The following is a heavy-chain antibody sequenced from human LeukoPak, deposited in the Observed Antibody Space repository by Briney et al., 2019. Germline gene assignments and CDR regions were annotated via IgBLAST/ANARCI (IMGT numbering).Heavy chain of an antibody. Sequence: AESPLFSCKGSGYIFTDYWIAWVRQMPAPGLEWMGIIYPVDSGTSYSPSFHRQVTISAHNSITTAYLQWSSLKAHDTSMYYCARQGSSSGFGALDIWGQGTMVTVSS. D-gene: IGHD6-6*01. CDR1: GYIFTDYW. J-gene: IGHJ3*02. V-gene: IGHV5-51*01. CDR3: ARQGSSSGFGALDI. CDR2: IYPVDSGT.